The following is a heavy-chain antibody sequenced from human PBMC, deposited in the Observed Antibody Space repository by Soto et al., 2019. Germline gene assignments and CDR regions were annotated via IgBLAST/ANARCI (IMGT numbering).Heavy chain of an antibody. CDR3: GHSGGYRIIDY. J-gene: IGHJ4*01. CDR2: IYWDEDK. CDR1: GFSLTSSGVG. V-gene: IGHV2-5*02. Sequence: QITLKESGPTLVKPTQTLTLTCTFSGFSLTSSGVGVGWIRQPPGKALEWLGIIYWDEDKRYSPSLKSRITIAKDTSKNQVVLKMTYMDPVDTATYYCGHSGGYRIIDYWGQGILVTVSS. D-gene: IGHD2-15*01.